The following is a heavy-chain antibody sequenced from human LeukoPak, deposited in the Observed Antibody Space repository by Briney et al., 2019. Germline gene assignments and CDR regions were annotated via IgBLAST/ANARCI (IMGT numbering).Heavy chain of an antibody. CDR2: INWNGGST. J-gene: IGHJ4*02. CDR3: ARGRSRVVVVAATLDYFDY. Sequence: RAGGSLRLSCAASGFTFDDYGMSWVRQAPGKGLEWVSGINWNGGSTRYADSVKGRFTISRDNAKNSLYLQMNSLRAEDTAFYYCARGRSRVVVVAATLDYFDYWGQGTLVTVSS. CDR1: GFTFDDYG. V-gene: IGHV3-20*04. D-gene: IGHD2-15*01.